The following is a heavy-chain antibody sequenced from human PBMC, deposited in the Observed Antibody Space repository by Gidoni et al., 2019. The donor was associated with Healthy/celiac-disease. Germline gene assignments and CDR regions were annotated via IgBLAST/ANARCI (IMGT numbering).Heavy chain of an antibody. D-gene: IGHD6-6*01. CDR2: ISYDGSNK. CDR1: GFTFSSYA. J-gene: IGHJ4*02. CDR3: ARDLGQLGDY. V-gene: IGHV3-30*10. Sequence: QVQLVESGGGVVQPGRSLRLSCAASGFTFSSYAMHWVRQAPGKGLEWVAVISYDGSNKYYTDSVKGRFTISRDNSKNTLYLQMNSLRAEDTAVYYCARDLGQLGDYWGQGTLVTVSS.